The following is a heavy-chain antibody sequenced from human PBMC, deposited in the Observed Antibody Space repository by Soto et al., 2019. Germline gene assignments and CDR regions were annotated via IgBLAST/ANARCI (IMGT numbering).Heavy chain of an antibody. CDR1: VFIFSASA. V-gene: IGHV3-64D*06. CDR2: ISYNGGRT. Sequence: GGSLRLSCSASVFIFSASAMYWVRQAPGKGLEYVSVISYNGGRTYYADSVKGRFIISRDNSKNTLYLQMSSLRPEDTAVYYCVKGPNQGSSVFGPLDSWGQGTLVTVSS. J-gene: IGHJ4*02. D-gene: IGHD3-3*01. CDR3: VKGPNQGSSVFGPLDS.